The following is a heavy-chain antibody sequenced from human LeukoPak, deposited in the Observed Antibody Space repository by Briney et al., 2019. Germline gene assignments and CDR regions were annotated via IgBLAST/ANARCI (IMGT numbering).Heavy chain of an antibody. CDR2: IYYSGST. Sequence: SETLALTCTVSGGSISSSSYYWGWIRQPRGKGLEWIGSIYYSGSTYYNPSLKSRVTISVDTSKNQFSLKLSSVTAADTAVYYCAGPGVVVIATSFAFDIWRQGTMVTVSS. CDR1: GGSISSSSYY. J-gene: IGHJ3*02. CDR3: AGPGVVVIATSFAFDI. V-gene: IGHV4-39*01. D-gene: IGHD2-21*01.